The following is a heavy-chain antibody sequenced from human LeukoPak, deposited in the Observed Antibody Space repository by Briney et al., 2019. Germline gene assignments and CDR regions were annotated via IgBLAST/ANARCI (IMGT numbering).Heavy chain of an antibody. J-gene: IGHJ4*02. CDR2: IYTSGST. CDR3: ARDGHCGGDCYYFDY. D-gene: IGHD2-21*02. CDR1: GGSISSGSYY. V-gene: IGHV4-61*02. Sequence: SETLSLTCTVSGGSISSGSYYWSWIRQPAGKGLEWIGRIYTSGSTNYNPSLKSRVTISVDTSKNQFYLKLSSVTAADTAVYYCARDGHCGGDCYYFDYWGQGTLVTVSS.